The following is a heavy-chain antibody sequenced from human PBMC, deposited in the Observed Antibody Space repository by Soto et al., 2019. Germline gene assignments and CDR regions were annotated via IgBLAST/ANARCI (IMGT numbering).Heavy chain of an antibody. D-gene: IGHD2-15*01. CDR3: TTDTSVVVAATLWYAYYYYGMDV. Sequence: EVQLVESGGGLVKPGGSLRLSCAASGFTFSNAWMSWVRQAPGKGREWVGRIKSKTDGGTTDYAAPVKGRFTISRDDSKNTLYLQMNSLKTEDTAVYYCTTDTSVVVAATLWYAYYYYGMDVWGQGTTVTVSS. CDR2: IKSKTDGGTT. V-gene: IGHV3-15*01. J-gene: IGHJ6*02. CDR1: GFTFSNAW.